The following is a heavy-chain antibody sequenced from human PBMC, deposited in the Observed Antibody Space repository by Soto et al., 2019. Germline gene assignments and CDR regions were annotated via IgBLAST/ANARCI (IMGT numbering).Heavy chain of an antibody. CDR3: ARDRGIAAAGTRAFDI. D-gene: IGHD6-13*01. CDR2: ISAYNGNT. Sequence: ASVKVSCKASGYTFTSYGISWVRRAPGQGLEWMGWISAYNGNTNYAQKLQGRVTMTTDTSTSTAYMELRSLRSDDTAVYYCARDRGIAAAGTRAFDIWGQGTMVTVSS. CDR1: GYTFTSYG. J-gene: IGHJ3*02. V-gene: IGHV1-18*01.